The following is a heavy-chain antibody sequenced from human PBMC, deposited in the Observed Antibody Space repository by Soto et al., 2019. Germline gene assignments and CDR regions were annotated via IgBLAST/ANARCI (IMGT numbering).Heavy chain of an antibody. J-gene: IGHJ3*02. V-gene: IGHV4-61*01. CDR1: GGSVSSGSYY. CDR2: IYYSGST. Sequence: QVQLQESGPGLVKPSETLSLTCTVSGGSVSSGSYYWSWIRQPPGKGLEWIGYIYYSGSTNYNPSLKSRVTIAVDTSKNQFSLKLSSVTAADTAVYYCARDSPLRITICREAEGPRVVHAFDIWGQGTMVTVSS. CDR3: ARDSPLRITICREAEGPRVVHAFDI. D-gene: IGHD3-3*01.